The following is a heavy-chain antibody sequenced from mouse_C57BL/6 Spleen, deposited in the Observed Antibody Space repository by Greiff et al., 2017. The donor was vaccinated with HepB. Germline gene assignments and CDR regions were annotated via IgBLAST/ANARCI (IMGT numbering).Heavy chain of an antibody. V-gene: IGHV1-81*01. J-gene: IGHJ1*03. CDR2: IYPRSGNT. CDR1: GYTFTSYG. CDR3: ARHHGSYWYFDV. Sequence: VKVVESGAELARPGASVKLSCKASGYTFTSYGISWVKQRTGQGLEWIGEIYPRSGNTYYNEKFKGKATLTADKSSSTAYMELRSLTSEDSAVYFCARHHGSYWYFDVWGTGTTVTVSS. D-gene: IGHD1-1*01.